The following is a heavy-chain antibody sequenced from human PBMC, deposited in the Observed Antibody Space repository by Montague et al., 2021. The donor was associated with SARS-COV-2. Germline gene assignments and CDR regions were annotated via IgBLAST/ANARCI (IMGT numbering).Heavy chain of an antibody. V-gene: IGHV4-31*03. D-gene: IGHD3-3*01. CDR1: GGSISSGGYY. Sequence: TLSLTCTVSGGSISSGGYYWSWIRQHPGKGLEWIGYIYYSGSTYYNPSLKSRVTISVDTSKNQFSLKLSSVTAADTAVYYCARASGKKTIFGMVISYFDYGGQGTLVTVSS. CDR2: IYYSGST. CDR3: ARASGKKTIFGMVISYFDY. J-gene: IGHJ4*02.